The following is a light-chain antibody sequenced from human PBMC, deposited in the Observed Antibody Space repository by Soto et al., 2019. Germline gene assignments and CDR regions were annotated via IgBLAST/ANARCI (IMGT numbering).Light chain of an antibody. CDR2: EVG. CDR1: SSDVGYYNY. V-gene: IGLV2-14*01. CDR3: SSYAHSSIYV. J-gene: IGLJ1*01. Sequence: QSALTQPASVSGSPGQSITISCTGTSSDVGYYNYVSWYQQHPGKAPKLMIYEVGNPPSGVSIRFSGSKSGNTASLTISGLQADDEADYYCSSYAHSSIYVFGTGTKLTVL.